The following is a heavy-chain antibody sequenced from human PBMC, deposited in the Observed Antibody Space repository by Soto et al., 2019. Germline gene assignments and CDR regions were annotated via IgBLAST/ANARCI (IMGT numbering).Heavy chain of an antibody. CDR3: ARAGGYSSNWRNYYGMDV. J-gene: IGHJ6*02. CDR2: ISSSSSYI. D-gene: IGHD6-13*01. Sequence: EVQLVESGGGLVKPGGSLRLSCAASGFTFSSYSMNWVRQAPGKGLEWVSSISSSSSYIYYADSVKGRFTISRDNAKNSLYRQMNSLRAEDTAVYYWARAGGYSSNWRNYYGMDVWGQGTTVTVSS. CDR1: GFTFSSYS. V-gene: IGHV3-21*01.